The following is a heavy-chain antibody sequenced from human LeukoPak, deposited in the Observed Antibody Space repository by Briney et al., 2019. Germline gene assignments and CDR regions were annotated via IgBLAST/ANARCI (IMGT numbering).Heavy chain of an antibody. D-gene: IGHD3-16*02. CDR1: GFTFSSYA. V-gene: IGHV3-23*01. CDR2: ISGSGGST. Sequence: PGGSLRLSCAASGFTFSSYAMSWVRQAPGKGLEWVSAISGSGGSTYYADSVKGRFTISRDNSKNTLYLQMNSLRAEDTAVYYCAKYPQSGFVIRRYYFDYWGQGTLVTVSS. CDR3: AKYPQSGFVIRRYYFDY. J-gene: IGHJ4*02.